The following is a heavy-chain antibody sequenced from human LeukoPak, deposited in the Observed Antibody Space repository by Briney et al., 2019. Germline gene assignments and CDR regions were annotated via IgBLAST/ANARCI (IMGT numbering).Heavy chain of an antibody. D-gene: IGHD3-9*01. J-gene: IGHJ3*02. CDR2: IVVGSGNT. Sequence: ASVTVSFKASGFTFTNSAVQRVRQARGQRLEWIGWIVVGSGNTNYAQKFQERVTITRDMSTSTAYMELSSLRSEDTAVYYCAAAYYDILTGYSLFAFDIWGQGTMVTVSS. CDR1: GFTFTNSA. V-gene: IGHV1-58*01. CDR3: AAAYYDILTGYSLFAFDI.